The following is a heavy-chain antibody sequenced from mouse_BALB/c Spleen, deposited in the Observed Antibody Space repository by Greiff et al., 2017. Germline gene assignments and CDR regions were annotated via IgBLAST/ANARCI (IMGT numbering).Heavy chain of an antibody. CDR3: ARPYDYDDYYAMDY. V-gene: IGHV5-6*03. CDR2: ISSGGSYT. D-gene: IGHD2-4*01. CDR1: GFTFSSYG. J-gene: IGHJ4*01. Sequence: EVKLVESGGGLVKPGGSLKLSCAASGFTFSSYGMSWVRQTPDKRLEWVATISSGGSYTYYPDSVKGRFTISRDNAKNTLYLQMSSLKSEDTAMYYCARPYDYDDYYAMDYWGQGTSVTVSS.